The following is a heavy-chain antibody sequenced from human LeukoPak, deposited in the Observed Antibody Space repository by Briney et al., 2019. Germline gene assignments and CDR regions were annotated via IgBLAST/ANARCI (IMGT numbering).Heavy chain of an antibody. CDR3: ARDNGGGDIDY. CDR1: GFTLSSYT. CDR2: ISSSSRYI. D-gene: IGHD2-21*02. Sequence: GGSLRLSCAASGFTLSSYTMKWVRQAPGKGLEWVSSISSSSRYIYYADSLKGRFTISRDNAKNSLYLQMNSLRVEDTAVYYCARDNGGGDIDYWGQGILVTVSS. J-gene: IGHJ4*02. V-gene: IGHV3-21*01.